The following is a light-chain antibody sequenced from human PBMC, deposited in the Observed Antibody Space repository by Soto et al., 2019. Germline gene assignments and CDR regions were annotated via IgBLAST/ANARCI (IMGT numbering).Light chain of an antibody. V-gene: IGKV1-5*01. CDR3: QQYNSYWT. J-gene: IGKJ1*01. CDR1: QSISSG. CDR2: DAS. Sequence: DIQMTQSPSTLSASLGDRVTITCRASQSISSGLAWYQQKPGKAPKVLIYDASSLESGVPSRFSGSGSGTEFTLTISSLQSDDFATYYCQQYNSYWTFGQGTKVDIK.